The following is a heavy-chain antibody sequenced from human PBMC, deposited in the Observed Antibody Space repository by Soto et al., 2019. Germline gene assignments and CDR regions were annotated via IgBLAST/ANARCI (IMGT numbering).Heavy chain of an antibody. CDR3: ESVPPERYSRGRCDY. Sequence: QVQLQESGPGLVKPSQTLSLTCTVSGVSIGRGGYYWIWLRQDPGKGLEWIGCIHYTGSTYYNPSLVSRVTLPVDTSKSQLSLKVPSETAADTAVYYCESVPPERYSRGRCDYWGPGTLVPVSS. J-gene: IGHJ4*02. CDR1: GVSIGRGGYY. V-gene: IGHV4-31*03. CDR2: IHYTGST. D-gene: IGHD6-19*01.